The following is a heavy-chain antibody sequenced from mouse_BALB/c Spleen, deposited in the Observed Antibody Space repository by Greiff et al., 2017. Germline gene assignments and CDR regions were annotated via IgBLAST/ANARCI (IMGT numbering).Heavy chain of an antibody. D-gene: IGHD3-1*01. J-gene: IGHJ3*01. CDR2: INPSTGYT. Sequence: QVQLQQSGAELAKPGASVKMSCKASGYTFTSYWMHWVKQRPGQGLEWIGYINPSTGYTEYNQKFKDKATLTADKSSSTAYMQLSSLTSEDSAVYYCARGGSGPFAYWGQGTLVTVSA. V-gene: IGHV1-7*01. CDR3: ARGGSGPFAY. CDR1: GYTFTSYW.